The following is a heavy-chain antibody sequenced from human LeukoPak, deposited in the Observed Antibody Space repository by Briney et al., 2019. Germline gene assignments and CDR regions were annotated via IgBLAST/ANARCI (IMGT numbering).Heavy chain of an antibody. CDR1: GFAFSNTG. J-gene: IGHJ4*02. CDR3: ARDAGGAWPFDY. V-gene: IGHV3-23*01. CDR2: ISPTGEGT. Sequence: GGSLILSCAASGFAFSNTGMTWVRQAPGRGLEWVSTISPTGEGTHYADSVKGRFTISRDNSKNTLSLEMNSLRADDTATYYCARDAGGAWPFDYWGQGTRVIVSS. D-gene: IGHD4-17*01.